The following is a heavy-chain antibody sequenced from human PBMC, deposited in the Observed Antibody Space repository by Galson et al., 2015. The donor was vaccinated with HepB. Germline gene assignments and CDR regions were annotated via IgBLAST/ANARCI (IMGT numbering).Heavy chain of an antibody. CDR3: ARERGGIGGADCYSGGYYFDY. CDR2: IWYDGSNK. V-gene: IGHV3-33*01. D-gene: IGHD2-21*01. Sequence: SLRLSCAASGFTFSSYGMHWVRQGPGKGLEWVAVIWYDGSNKYYADSVKGRFTISRDNSKNTLYLQMNSLRAEDTAVYYCARERGGIGGADCYSGGYYFDYWGQGTLVTVSS. CDR1: GFTFSSYG. J-gene: IGHJ4*02.